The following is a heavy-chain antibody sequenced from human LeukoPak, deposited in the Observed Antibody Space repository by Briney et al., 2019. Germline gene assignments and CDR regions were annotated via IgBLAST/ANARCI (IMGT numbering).Heavy chain of an antibody. CDR3: TKGGYHAY. V-gene: IGHV3-49*03. CDR1: GFTFGDYA. CDR2: IRSNTYGGTA. Sequence: GGSLRLSCTASGFTFGDYAMSWFRQAPGKGLEWVGFIRSNTYGGTAEYAASVKGRFTVSRDDSKSIAYLQMNSLKTEDTAVYYCTKGGYHAYWGQGTLATVSS. J-gene: IGHJ4*02. D-gene: IGHD5-12*01.